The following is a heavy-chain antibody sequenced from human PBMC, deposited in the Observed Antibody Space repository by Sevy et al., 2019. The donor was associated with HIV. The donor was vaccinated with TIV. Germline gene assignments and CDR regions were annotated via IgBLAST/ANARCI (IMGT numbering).Heavy chain of an antibody. CDR2: ISSSSSTI. V-gene: IGHV3-48*02. CDR1: GFTFSSYS. Sequence: GGSLRLSCAASGFTFSSYSMNWVRQAPGKGLEWVSYISSSSSTIYYANSVKGRFTISRDNAKNSLYLQMNSLRDEDTAVYYCARDRVCSGGSCYSDFYYYGMDVWGQGTRVTVSS. D-gene: IGHD2-15*01. CDR3: ARDRVCSGGSCYSDFYYYGMDV. J-gene: IGHJ6*02.